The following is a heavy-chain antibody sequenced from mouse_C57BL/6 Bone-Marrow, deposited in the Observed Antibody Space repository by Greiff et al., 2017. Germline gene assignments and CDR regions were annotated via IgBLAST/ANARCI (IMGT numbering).Heavy chain of an antibody. V-gene: IGHV5-2*01. J-gene: IGHJ4*01. CDR1: EYEFPSYD. Sequence: EVKLVESGGGLVQPGESLKLSCESNEYEFPSYDMSWVRQTPEKRLELVAAINSDGGSTYYPDTMERRFIISRDNTKKTLYLQMSSLRSEDTAWYYCASLTTDYAMDYWGQGTSVTVSA. CDR3: ASLTTDYAMDY. CDR2: INSDGGST. D-gene: IGHD1-1*01.